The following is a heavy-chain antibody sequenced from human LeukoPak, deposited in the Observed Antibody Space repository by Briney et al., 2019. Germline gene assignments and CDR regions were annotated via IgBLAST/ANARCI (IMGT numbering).Heavy chain of an antibody. D-gene: IGHD3-10*01. Sequence: SQTLSLTCTVSGGSISSGGYYWSWIRQHPGKGLEWIGYIYYSGSTYYNPSLKSRVTISVDTSKNQFSLKLSSVTAADTAVYYCAALALGLNDVPPYYYGSGSYFNYWGQGTLVTVSS. J-gene: IGHJ4*02. CDR1: GGSISSGGYY. CDR2: IYYSGST. V-gene: IGHV4-31*03. CDR3: AALALGLNDVPPYYYGSGSYFNY.